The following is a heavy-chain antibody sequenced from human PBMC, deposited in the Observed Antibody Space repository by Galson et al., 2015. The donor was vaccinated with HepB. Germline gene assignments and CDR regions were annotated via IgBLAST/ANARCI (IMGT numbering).Heavy chain of an antibody. Sequence: SVKVSCKVSGYTLIQLSMHWVRQAPGKGLEWMGGFNPDDGETIYAQKFQGRVILTEDTSTDTAYMELSRLKSHDTAVYYCATSKGWSGDSLFFDSWGQGTLVTVSS. J-gene: IGHJ4*02. D-gene: IGHD3-3*01. CDR2: FNPDDGET. V-gene: IGHV1-24*01. CDR3: ATSKGWSGDSLFFDS. CDR1: GYTLIQLS.